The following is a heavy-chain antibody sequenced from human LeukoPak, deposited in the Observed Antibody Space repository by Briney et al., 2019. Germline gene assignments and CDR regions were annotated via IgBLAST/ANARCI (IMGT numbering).Heavy chain of an antibody. CDR3: AKGSGAMVREPFDY. V-gene: IGHV3-30*18. Sequence: PGGSLRLSCAASGFTFSSYGMHWVRQAPVKGLEWVAVISYDGSNKYYADSVKGRFTISRDNSKNTLYLQMNSLRAEDTAVYYCAKGSGAMVREPFDYWGQGTLVTVSS. J-gene: IGHJ4*02. CDR1: GFTFSSYG. CDR2: ISYDGSNK. D-gene: IGHD3-10*01.